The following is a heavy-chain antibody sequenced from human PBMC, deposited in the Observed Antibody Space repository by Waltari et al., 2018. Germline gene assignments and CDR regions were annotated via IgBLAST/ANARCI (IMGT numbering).Heavy chain of an antibody. Sequence: QFQLVQSGAEVKKPGSSVKVSCKASGCTFSSYASSWVQQAPEQGLEWMGGIIPILGIANYAQKFQGRVTITAEKSTSTAYMELSSLRSEDTAVYYCARDTTLLPGIAAREAGFDYWGQGTLVTVSS. CDR1: GCTFSSYA. D-gene: IGHD6-13*01. V-gene: IGHV1-69*10. CDR3: ARDTTLLPGIAAREAGFDY. CDR2: IIPILGIA. J-gene: IGHJ4*02.